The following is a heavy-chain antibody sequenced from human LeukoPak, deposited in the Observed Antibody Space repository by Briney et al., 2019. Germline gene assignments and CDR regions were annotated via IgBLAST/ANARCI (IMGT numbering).Heavy chain of an antibody. CDR2: ISDDGSNK. J-gene: IGHJ4*02. CDR1: GFTFSSYG. V-gene: IGHV3-30*03. Sequence: GRSLRLSCAASGFTFSSYGMHWVRQAPGKGLEWVAIISDDGSNKYYADSVKGRLTISRDNSKNTLYLQMSSLRAEDTAVYYCAIDLIFGYCSGGSCYSYWGLGTLLTVSS. D-gene: IGHD2-15*01. CDR3: AIDLIFGYCSGGSCYSY.